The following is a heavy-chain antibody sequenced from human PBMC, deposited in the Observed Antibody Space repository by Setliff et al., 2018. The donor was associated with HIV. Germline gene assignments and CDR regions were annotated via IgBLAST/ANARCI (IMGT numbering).Heavy chain of an antibody. J-gene: IGHJ4*02. V-gene: IGHV4-39*07. CDR3: ARGPPFAY. CDR2: IAYSGTTMYT. CDR1: GGSFIGSSFQ. Sequence: SETLSLTCTVSGGSFIGSSFQSTWIRQTPGKGLEWIADIAYSGTTMYTNYNPSLESRVIISEDTSRDQFFLKLTSVTADDAGIYYCARGPPFAYWGQGLLVTVSS.